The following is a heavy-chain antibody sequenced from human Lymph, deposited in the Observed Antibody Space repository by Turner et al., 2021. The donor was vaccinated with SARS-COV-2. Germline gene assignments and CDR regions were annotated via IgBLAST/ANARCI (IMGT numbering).Heavy chain of an antibody. J-gene: IGHJ6*02. V-gene: IGHV1-69*10. Sequence: QVQLVQSGAEVKKPGFAGKVSCRASGSTFGSYAISWVRQAPGQGLEWMVGIIPILRIATYAQKFQGRVTITADKSTSTAYMVLSSLRSEDTAVFYCARVVGGFGELGYYYYYGMDVWGQGTTVTVSS. CDR3: ARVVGGFGELGYYYYYGMDV. CDR1: GSTFGSYA. CDR2: IIPILRIA. D-gene: IGHD3-10*01.